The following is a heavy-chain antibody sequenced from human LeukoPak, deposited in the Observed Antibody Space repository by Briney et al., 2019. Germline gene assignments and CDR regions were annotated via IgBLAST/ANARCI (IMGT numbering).Heavy chain of an antibody. Sequence: PGGSLRLSCAASGFTFSNYWMHWVRQAPGKGLVWVSRINRDGRSTNYADSVKGRFTISRDNAKNTVFLQMNSLRAEDTAVYYCALPLRDGDFYLDYWGPGALVTVSS. J-gene: IGHJ4*02. V-gene: IGHV3-74*01. D-gene: IGHD4-17*01. CDR3: ALPLRDGDFYLDY. CDR1: GFTFSNYW. CDR2: INRDGRST.